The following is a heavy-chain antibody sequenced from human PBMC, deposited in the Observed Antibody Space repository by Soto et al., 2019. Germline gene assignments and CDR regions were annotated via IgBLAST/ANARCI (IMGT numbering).Heavy chain of an antibody. CDR2: VYHSGST. V-gene: IGHV4-61*01. Sequence: SETLSLTCTVSGGSFKSGSYSWSWIRQPPGKGLEWIGYVYHSGSTNYNPSLKSRVTISVDTSKNQFSLKLSSVTAADTAVYYCARGRGPIAVSRFDPWGQGTLVTVSS. D-gene: IGHD6-19*01. J-gene: IGHJ5*02. CDR3: ARGRGPIAVSRFDP. CDR1: GGSFKSGSYS.